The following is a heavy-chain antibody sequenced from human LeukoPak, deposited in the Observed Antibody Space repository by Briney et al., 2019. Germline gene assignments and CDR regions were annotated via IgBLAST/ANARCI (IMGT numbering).Heavy chain of an antibody. J-gene: IGHJ4*02. CDR3: AKDATGGGIDY. D-gene: IGHD1-14*01. CDR2: IRYDGGNK. CDR1: GFTFSSYG. V-gene: IGHV3-30*02. Sequence: PGGSLRLSCAASGFTFSSYGMHRVRQAPGKGLEWVAFIRYDGGNKYYADSVKGRFTISRDNSKNTLYLQMNSLRAEDTAVYYCAKDATGGGIDYWGQGTLVTVSS.